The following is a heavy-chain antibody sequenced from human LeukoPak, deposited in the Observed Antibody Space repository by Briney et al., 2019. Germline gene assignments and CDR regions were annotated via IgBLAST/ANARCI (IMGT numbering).Heavy chain of an antibody. CDR1: GVTLSNYA. D-gene: IGHD1-14*01. CDR2: ISSSGSGGNT. J-gene: IGHJ4*02. CDR3: AREPGPGYFDY. V-gene: IGHV3-23*01. Sequence: PGGSLRLSCVASGVTLSNYAMSWARQAPGKGLEWVSGISSSGSGGNTYYADSVKGRFTISRDNSRNTLYVQMNSLRAEDTAVYYCAREPGPGYFDYWGQGTLVTVSS.